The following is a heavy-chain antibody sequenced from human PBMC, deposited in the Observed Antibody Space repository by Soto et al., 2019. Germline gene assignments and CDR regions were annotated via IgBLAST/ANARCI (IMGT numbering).Heavy chain of an antibody. CDR1: GYSVSSSSAA. J-gene: IGHJ6*02. CDR3: ARGVAGTYGMDV. V-gene: IGHV6-1*01. D-gene: IGHD6-19*01. CDR2: TYYRSKWYN. Sequence: SQTLSLPCAISGYSVSSSSAAWNLIRQSPSRGLEWLGRTYYRSKWYNDYAVSVKSRITISPDTSKNQFSLQLNSVAPEDTAVYYCARGVAGTYGMDVWGQGTTVTV.